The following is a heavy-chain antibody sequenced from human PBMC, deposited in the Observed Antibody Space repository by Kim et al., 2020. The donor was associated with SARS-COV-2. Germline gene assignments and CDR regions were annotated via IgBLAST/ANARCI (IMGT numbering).Heavy chain of an antibody. D-gene: IGHD3-10*01. J-gene: IGHJ6*02. CDR1: GGSISSGDYY. CDR3: ARGQGLLWFGELLHRNGMDV. Sequence: SETLSLTCTVSGGSISSGDYYWSWIRQPPGKGLEWIGYIYYSGSTYYNPSLKSRVTISVDTSKNQFSLKLSSVTAADTAVYYCARGQGLLWFGELLHRNGMDVGGQGTTVTVSS. V-gene: IGHV4-30-4*01. CDR2: IYYSGST.